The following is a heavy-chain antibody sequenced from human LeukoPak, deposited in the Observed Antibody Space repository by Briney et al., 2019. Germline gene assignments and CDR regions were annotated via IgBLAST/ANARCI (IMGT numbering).Heavy chain of an antibody. CDR1: GYSISSGYY. J-gene: IGHJ6*03. D-gene: IGHD5-18*01. CDR3: ARTTEGGYTYGYFYYYYMDV. Sequence: SETLSLTCTVSGYSISSGYYWGWIRQPPGKGLEWIGYIYYSGSTNYNPSLKSRATISVDTSKNQFSLKLTSVTAADTAVYYCARTTEGGYTYGYFYYYYMDVWGKGTTVTISS. V-gene: IGHV4-61*01. CDR2: IYYSGST.